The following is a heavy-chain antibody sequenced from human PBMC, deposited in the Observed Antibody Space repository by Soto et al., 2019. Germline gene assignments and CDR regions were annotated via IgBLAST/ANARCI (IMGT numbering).Heavy chain of an antibody. CDR2: IYYSGST. J-gene: IGHJ3*02. Sequence: SETLSLTCTVSGGSISSGGYYWSWIRQHPGKGLEWIGYIYYSGSTYYNPSLKSRVTISVDTSKNQFSLKLSSVTAADTAVYYCASDILTGYGFDIRGQGTMVTVSS. CDR3: ASDILTGYGFDI. V-gene: IGHV4-31*03. CDR1: GGSISSGGYY. D-gene: IGHD3-9*01.